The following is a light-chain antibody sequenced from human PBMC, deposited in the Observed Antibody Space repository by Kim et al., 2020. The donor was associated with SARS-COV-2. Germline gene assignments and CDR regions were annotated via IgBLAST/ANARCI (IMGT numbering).Light chain of an antibody. J-gene: IGKJ1*01. CDR2: HAS. CDR3: QQYHSYRT. Sequence: YASVGDRVTISCRASQRISSWLAWYQQNPGKAPRLLIYHASNLESGVPSRFSGSGSGTEFTLTIRSLQPDDSATYYCQQYHSYRTFGQGTKVDIK. CDR1: QRISSW. V-gene: IGKV1-5*01.